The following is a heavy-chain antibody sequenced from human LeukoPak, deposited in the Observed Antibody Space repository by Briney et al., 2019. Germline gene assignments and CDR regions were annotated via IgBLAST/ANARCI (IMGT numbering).Heavy chain of an antibody. Sequence: SETLSLTCTASGGSISSYYWSWIRQPPGKGLEWIGYIYYSGSTNYNPSLKSRVTISGDTSKNQFSLKLSSVTAADTAVYYCARGWGYYYDSSGYYSSSNYMDVWGKGTTVTVSS. D-gene: IGHD3-22*01. CDR1: GGSISSYY. J-gene: IGHJ6*03. V-gene: IGHV4-59*01. CDR2: IYYSGST. CDR3: ARGWGYYYDSSGYYSSSNYMDV.